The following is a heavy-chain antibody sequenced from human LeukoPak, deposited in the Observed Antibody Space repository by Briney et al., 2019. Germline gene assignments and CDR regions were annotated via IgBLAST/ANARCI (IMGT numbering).Heavy chain of an antibody. V-gene: IGHV1-3*01. J-gene: IGHJ5*01. D-gene: IGHD3-10*01. CDR3: ARDGSGSQGVNWFD. Sequence: ASVKVSCKASGYIFTHFAVHWVRQAPGRGLEWMGRIRADNGDTEYSQNLQGRVTIMRDTSANTVYMELSSLRSEDTAVYYCARDGSGSQGVNWFD. CDR1: GYIFTHFA. CDR2: IRADNGDT.